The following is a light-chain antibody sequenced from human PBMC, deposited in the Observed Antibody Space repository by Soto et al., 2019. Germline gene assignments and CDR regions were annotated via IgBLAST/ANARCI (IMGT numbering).Light chain of an antibody. CDR1: QSVRSW. V-gene: IGKV1-5*01. CDR2: DAS. Sequence: DIQMTQSPATLSASVGDRVTFTCRASQSVRSWLAWYQQKPGTAPKLLIFDASRLESGVPSRFSGSASGTEFTLTISSLQPDDFATYYCQQYDNYPLTFGGGTKVEIK. J-gene: IGKJ4*01. CDR3: QQYDNYPLT.